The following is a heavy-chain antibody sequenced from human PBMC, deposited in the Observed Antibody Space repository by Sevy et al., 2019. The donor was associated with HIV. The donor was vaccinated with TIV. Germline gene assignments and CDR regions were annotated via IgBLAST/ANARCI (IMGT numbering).Heavy chain of an antibody. V-gene: IGHV3-64D*06. D-gene: IGHD1-26*01. Sequence: GGSLRLSCSASGFTFSSYAMHWVRQAPGKGLEYVSAISSNGGSTYYADSVKGRFTISRDNSKNTLYLQMSSLRAEDTAVYYCARGGFDGIFDPWGQGTLVTVSS. CDR1: GFTFSSYA. CDR2: ISSNGGST. J-gene: IGHJ5*02. CDR3: ARGGFDGIFDP.